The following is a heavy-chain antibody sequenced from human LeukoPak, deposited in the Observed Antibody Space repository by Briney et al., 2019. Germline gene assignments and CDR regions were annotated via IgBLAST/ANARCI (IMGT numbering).Heavy chain of an antibody. J-gene: IGHJ4*02. CDR3: TTGPFDY. Sequence: GGSLRLSCAASDFTFSNAWMNWVRQAPGKGLEWVGRIKNKTDDGTTAYAAPVKGRFTISRDDSKDTLYLQMDSLKTEDTAVYYCTTGPFDYWGQGTLVTVSS. CDR1: DFTFSNAW. V-gene: IGHV3-15*07. CDR2: IKNKTDDGTT.